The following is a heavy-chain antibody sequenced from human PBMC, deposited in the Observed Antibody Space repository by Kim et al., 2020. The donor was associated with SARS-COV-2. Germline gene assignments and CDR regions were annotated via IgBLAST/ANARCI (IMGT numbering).Heavy chain of an antibody. V-gene: IGHV4-39*01. CDR3: ASRPALFRYFDL. CDR1: GGSISSSSYY. J-gene: IGHJ2*01. Sequence: SETLSLTCSVSGGSISSSSYYWAWIRQPPGKGLEWIGTIYYSGSTYYNPSLKSRVTIFVDTSKNQFSLRLSSVTAADTAVYYCASRPALFRYFDLWGRGTLVTVSS. CDR2: IYYSGST.